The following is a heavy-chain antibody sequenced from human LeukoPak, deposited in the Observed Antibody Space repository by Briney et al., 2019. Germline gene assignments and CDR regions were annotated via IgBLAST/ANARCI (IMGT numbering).Heavy chain of an antibody. CDR2: IYTTGST. D-gene: IGHD5-24*01. CDR1: GSSIGAYS. V-gene: IGHV4-4*09. CDR3: ARHRAEMATITDDAFDM. Sequence: SETLSLTCTVSGSSIGAYSWSWIRQPPGKGLEWIGYIYTTGSTHHNPSLKSRVTMSLVRSKNQFSLRLTYVTAADTAVFYCARHRAEMATITDDAFDMWGRGTMVTVSS. J-gene: IGHJ3*02.